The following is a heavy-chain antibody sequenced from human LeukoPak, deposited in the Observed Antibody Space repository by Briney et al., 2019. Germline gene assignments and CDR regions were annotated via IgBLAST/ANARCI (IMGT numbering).Heavy chain of an antibody. CDR1: GGSMSSYY. Sequence: SETLSLTCTVSGGSMSSYYWSWIRQPPGKGLEYIGYIYYSGITNYNPSLESRVTISVDTSKNQFSLKLNSVTAADTAVYYCARRSATLLSWFDPWGQGTLVTVSS. D-gene: IGHD2-2*01. J-gene: IGHJ5*02. CDR3: ARRSATLLSWFDP. V-gene: IGHV4-59*01. CDR2: IYYSGIT.